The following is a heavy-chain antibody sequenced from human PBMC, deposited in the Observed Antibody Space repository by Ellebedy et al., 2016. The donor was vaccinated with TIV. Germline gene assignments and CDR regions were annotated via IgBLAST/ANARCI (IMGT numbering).Heavy chain of an antibody. CDR2: IIPIFGTA. J-gene: IGHJ4*02. D-gene: IGHD3-10*01. CDR1: GGTFSSYA. CDR3: ASRAYYGSGSTDY. Sequence: SVKVSCXASGGTFSSYAISWVRQAPGQGLEWMGGIIPIFGTANYAQKFQGRVTITADKSTSTAYMELSSLRSEDTAVYYCASRAYYGSGSTDYWGQGTLVTVSS. V-gene: IGHV1-69*06.